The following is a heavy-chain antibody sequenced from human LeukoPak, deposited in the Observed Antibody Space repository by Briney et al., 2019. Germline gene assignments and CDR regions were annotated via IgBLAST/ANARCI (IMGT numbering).Heavy chain of an antibody. D-gene: IGHD3-9*01. J-gene: IGHJ6*02. CDR1: GFTFSSYG. V-gene: IGHV3-30*03. CDR2: ISYDGSNK. CDR3: ARDHYDIRDYYYYYGMDV. Sequence: PGGSLRLSCAASGFTFSSYGMHWVRQAPGKGLEWVAVISYDGSNKYYADSVKGRFTISRDNSKNTLYLQMNSLRAEDTAVYYCARDHYDIRDYYYYYGMDVWGQGTTVTVSS.